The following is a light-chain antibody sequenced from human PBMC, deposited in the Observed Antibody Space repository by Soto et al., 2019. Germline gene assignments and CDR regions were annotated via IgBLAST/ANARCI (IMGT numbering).Light chain of an antibody. Sequence: EVVMTQSPATLSVSPGERATLSCRASETVATNLAWYQQKPGQAPRLLISGASTRAAGISDRFRGSGSGTEFTLTISSLRSEDSAIYYGQQYFEWPTFGGGTKVDIK. CDR1: ETVATN. J-gene: IGKJ4*01. V-gene: IGKV3-15*01. CDR2: GAS. CDR3: QQYFEWPT.